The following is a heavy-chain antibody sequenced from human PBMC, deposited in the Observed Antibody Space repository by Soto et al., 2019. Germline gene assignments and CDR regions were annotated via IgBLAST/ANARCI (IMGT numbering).Heavy chain of an antibody. CDR2: IWYDGSNK. D-gene: IGHD6-13*01. CDR1: GFTFSSYG. CDR3: ARDSGSSWYEGA. V-gene: IGHV3-33*01. Sequence: GGSLRLSCAASGFTFSSYGMHWVRQAPGKGLEWVAVIWYDGSNKYYADSVKGRFTISRDNSKNTLYLQMNSLRAEDTAVYYCARDSGSSWYEGAWGQGTLVTVSS. J-gene: IGHJ4*02.